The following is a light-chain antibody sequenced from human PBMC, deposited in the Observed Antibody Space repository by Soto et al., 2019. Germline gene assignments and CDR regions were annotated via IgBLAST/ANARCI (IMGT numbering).Light chain of an antibody. Sequence: EYFLTQSPVTLSLCPVEIATLSCRVIKTVRNNYLAWYQQKPGQAPRLLIYGASSRATGIPDRFSGSGSGTDFTLTISRLEPEDFAVYYCQQYGRSPGLLTFGPGTKVDI. CDR2: GAS. CDR3: QQYGRSPGLLT. J-gene: IGKJ3*01. CDR1: KTVRNNY. V-gene: IGKV3-20*01.